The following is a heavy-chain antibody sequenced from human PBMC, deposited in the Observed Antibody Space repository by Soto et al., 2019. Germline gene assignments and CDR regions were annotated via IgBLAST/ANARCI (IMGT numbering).Heavy chain of an antibody. V-gene: IGHV3-48*01. CDR2: ITSSSVTI. Sequence: EVQLVESGGGLVQPGGSLRLSCAASGFTFSTHSMNWVRQAPGKGLEWISYITSSSVTIYADSVKCRFTISRDNAKNSLYLQMNSLRAEDTAVYFCVGEVGFQLIYWGQGTLVTVSS. J-gene: IGHJ4*02. CDR3: VGEVGFQLIY. D-gene: IGHD2-2*01. CDR1: GFTFSTHS.